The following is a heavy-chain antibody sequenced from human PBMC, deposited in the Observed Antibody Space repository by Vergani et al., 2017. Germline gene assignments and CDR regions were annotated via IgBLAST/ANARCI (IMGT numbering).Heavy chain of an antibody. D-gene: IGHD3-3*01. J-gene: IGHJ5*02. V-gene: IGHV5-51*03. CDR1: RYSITNYW. Sequence: EVQLVQSGAEVKKPGESLKISCQGSRYSITNYWIAWVRQRPGKGLEWMGIIYAGDSDVRYSPSFQGQVTMSVDKSLSTAYLQWSSLKASDTATYYCAKTHYFSSLYSSYNWFDPWGQGTQVTVSS. CDR3: AKTHYFSSLYSSYNWFDP. CDR2: IYAGDSDV.